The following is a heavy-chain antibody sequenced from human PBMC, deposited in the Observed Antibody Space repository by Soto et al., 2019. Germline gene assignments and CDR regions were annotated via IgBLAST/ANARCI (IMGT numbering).Heavy chain of an antibody. V-gene: IGHV3-21*01. CDR3: AREARIIIPAVLDF. J-gene: IGHJ4*02. CDR1: GFAFNNYG. Sequence: GGSLRLSCTVSGFAFNNYGINWVRQAPGKGLEWVSSISKSDYTYYSDSVKGRFTISRDNAKNSVSLQMNTLRVEDTAVYYCAREARIIIPAVLDFWGQGTMVTVYS. D-gene: IGHD2-2*01. CDR2: ISKSDYT.